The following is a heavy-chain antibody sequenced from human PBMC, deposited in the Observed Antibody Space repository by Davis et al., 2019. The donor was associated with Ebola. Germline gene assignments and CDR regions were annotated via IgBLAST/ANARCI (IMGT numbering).Heavy chain of an antibody. CDR1: GGTFSSYA. Sequence: AASVKVSYKASGGTFSSYAISWVRQAPGQGLEWMGGIIPIFGTANYAQKFQGRVTITADESTSTAYMELSSLRSEDTAVYYCARTIPEIYCSGGSCYSGEGLNWFDPWGQGTLVTVSS. D-gene: IGHD2-15*01. V-gene: IGHV1-69*13. CDR2: IIPIFGTA. CDR3: ARTIPEIYCSGGSCYSGEGLNWFDP. J-gene: IGHJ5*02.